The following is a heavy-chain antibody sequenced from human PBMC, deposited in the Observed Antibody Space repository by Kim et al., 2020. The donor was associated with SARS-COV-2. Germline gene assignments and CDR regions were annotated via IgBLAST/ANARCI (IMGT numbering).Heavy chain of an antibody. Sequence: GGSLRLSCAASGFTFSNYGMHWVRRAPGKGLEWVAGIWYDGTNEDYVASVKGRFTISRDNSKDTLYVQMNSLRVEDTAVYYCARDPRTFSGYFDRWGQGTRFTVSS. CDR3: ARDPRTFSGYFDR. D-gene: IGHD3-9*01. V-gene: IGHV3-33*01. J-gene: IGHJ1*01. CDR1: GFTFSNYG. CDR2: IWYDGTNE.